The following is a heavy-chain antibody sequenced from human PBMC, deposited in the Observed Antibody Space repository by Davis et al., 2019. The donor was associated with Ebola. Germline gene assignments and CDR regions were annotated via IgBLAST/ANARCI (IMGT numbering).Heavy chain of an antibody. D-gene: IGHD3-16*02. CDR3: ARDTGMITLGGVIAH. CDR2: INPSGGST. CDR1: GYTFTSYY. J-gene: IGHJ4*02. Sequence: ASVKVSCKASGYTFTSYYMHWVRQAPGQGLEWMGIINPSGGSTSYAQKFQGRVTMTRDTSTSTVYMELRSLRSDDTAVYYCARDTGMITLGGVIAHWGQGTLVTVSS. V-gene: IGHV1-46*01.